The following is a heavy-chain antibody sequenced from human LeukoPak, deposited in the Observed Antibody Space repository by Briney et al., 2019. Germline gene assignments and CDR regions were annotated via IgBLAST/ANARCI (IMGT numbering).Heavy chain of an antibody. CDR1: GYTFTSYG. J-gene: IGHJ6*03. V-gene: IGHV1-18*01. CDR3: ARDRDDSSGYYYGLYYYYMDV. D-gene: IGHD3-22*01. Sequence: ASVKVSCKASGYTFTSYGISWVRQAPGQGLEWMGWISAYNGNTNYAQKLQGRVTMTTDTSTSTAYMELRSLRSDDTAVYYCARDRDDSSGYYYGLYYYYMDVWGKGTTVTVSS. CDR2: ISAYNGNT.